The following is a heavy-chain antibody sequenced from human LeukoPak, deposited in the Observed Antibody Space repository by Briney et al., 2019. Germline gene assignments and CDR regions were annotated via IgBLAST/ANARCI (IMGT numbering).Heavy chain of an antibody. D-gene: IGHD6-25*01. J-gene: IGHJ4*02. CDR1: GYTFTSYA. V-gene: IGHV1-3*01. CDR2: ISAYNGNT. CDR3: ASSGFSFGY. Sequence: ASVKVSCKASGYTFTSYAMHWVRQAPGQRLEWMGWISAYNGNTKYSQKFQGRVTITRDTSASTAYMELSSLRSEDTAVYYCASSGFSFGYWGQGTLVTVSS.